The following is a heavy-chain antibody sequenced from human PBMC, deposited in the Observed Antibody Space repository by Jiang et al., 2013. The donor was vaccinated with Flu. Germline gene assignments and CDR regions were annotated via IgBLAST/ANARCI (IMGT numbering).Heavy chain of an antibody. V-gene: IGHV3-33*01. CDR2: IWYDGDYK. CDR1: GFTFDDYG. CDR3: ARDLSGGVGPLGY. Sequence: QLLESGGGVVQPGRSLRLSCAASGFTFDDYGMHWVRQTPGKGLEWVAVIWYDGDYKYYADSVQGRFTISRDNSKNTLYLEMNSLRDEDTAVYYCARDLSGGVGPLGYWGQGTLVTVSS. D-gene: IGHD2-2*01. J-gene: IGHJ4*02.